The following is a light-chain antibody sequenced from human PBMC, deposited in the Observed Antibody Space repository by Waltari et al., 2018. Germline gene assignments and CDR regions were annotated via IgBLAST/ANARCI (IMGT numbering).Light chain of an antibody. CDR1: QGLSRF. J-gene: IGKJ4*01. CDR2: AAF. CDR3: LQLSSFPLT. V-gene: IGKV1-9*01. Sequence: IQLTQAPSSLSASVGDRVTITCRASQGLSRFLAWYQQKPLKAPKLLIYAAFTLQSGVPSRFSGSGSGTDFTLTISSLQPEDFATYYCLQLSSFPLTFGGGTKVEI.